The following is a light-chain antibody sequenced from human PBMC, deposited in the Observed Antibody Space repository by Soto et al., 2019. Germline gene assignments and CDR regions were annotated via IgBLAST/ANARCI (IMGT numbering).Light chain of an antibody. Sequence: ELVLPQSPGPLSLSPGARATLSCRASQSVSSSYLAWYQQKPGQAPRLLIYGASSRATGIQDRFSGSVSGTDFTLTISRLEPEDFAVYYCQQYGSSPLTFGGGTKVEIK. CDR2: GAS. CDR1: QSVSSSY. CDR3: QQYGSSPLT. J-gene: IGKJ4*01. V-gene: IGKV3-20*01.